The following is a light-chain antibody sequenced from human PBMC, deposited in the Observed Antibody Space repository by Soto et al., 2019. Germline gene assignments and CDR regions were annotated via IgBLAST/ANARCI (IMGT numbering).Light chain of an antibody. CDR2: DAS. CDR3: QQYDNLPLT. J-gene: IGKJ4*01. V-gene: IGKV1-33*01. CDR1: QSISSY. Sequence: DTQMNQSPSSLSASVGDSIAITCRASQSISSYLNWYQQKPGKAPKLLIYDASNLETGVPSRFSGSGSGTDFTFTISSLQPEDIATYYCQQYDNLPLTFGGGTKVDIK.